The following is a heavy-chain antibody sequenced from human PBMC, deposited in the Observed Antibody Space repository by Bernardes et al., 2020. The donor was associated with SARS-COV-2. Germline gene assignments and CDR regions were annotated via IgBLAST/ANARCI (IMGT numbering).Heavy chain of an antibody. D-gene: IGHD6-13*01. CDR3: ARDYPDPAD. CDR1: GFTVTTNY. CDR2: IYSGGNI. Sequence: GGSLRLSCAASGFTVTTNYMSWVRQAPGKGLEWVSVIYSGGNIYYADFVKGRFTISRDNSKNTLYLQMNSLRAEDTAMYYCARDYPDPADWGQGTLVTVSS. J-gene: IGHJ4*02. V-gene: IGHV3-66*01.